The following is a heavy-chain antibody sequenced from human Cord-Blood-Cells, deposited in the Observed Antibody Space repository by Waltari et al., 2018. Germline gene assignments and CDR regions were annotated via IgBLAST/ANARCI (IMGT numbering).Heavy chain of an antibody. J-gene: IGHJ5*02. V-gene: IGHV4-59*01. CDR1: GGSISSYY. D-gene: IGHD5-18*01. Sequence: QVQLQESGPGLVKPSETLSLTCTVSGGSISSYYWSWIRQPPGKGLEWIGDIYYSGSTNYNPSLKRRVTVSVDTSKNQFSLKLSSVTAADTAVYYCAGNTAMVGWFDPWGQGTLVTVSS. CDR2: IYYSGST. CDR3: AGNTAMVGWFDP.